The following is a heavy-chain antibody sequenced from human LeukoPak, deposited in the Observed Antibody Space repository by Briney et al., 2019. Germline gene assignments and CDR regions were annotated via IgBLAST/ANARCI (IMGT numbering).Heavy chain of an antibody. D-gene: IGHD6-6*01. CDR1: GFTFSSYG. CDR2: ISSSSSYI. Sequence: PGGSLRLSCAASGFTFSSYGMHWVRQAPGKGLEWVSSISSSSSYIYYADSVKGRFTISRDNAKNSLYLQMNSLRAEDTAVYYCAREYSSSSGLDYWGQGTLVTVSS. J-gene: IGHJ4*02. CDR3: AREYSSSSGLDY. V-gene: IGHV3-21*01.